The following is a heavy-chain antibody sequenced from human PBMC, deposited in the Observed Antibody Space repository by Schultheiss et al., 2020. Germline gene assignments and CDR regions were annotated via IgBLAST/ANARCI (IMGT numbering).Heavy chain of an antibody. J-gene: IGHJ4*02. CDR2: ISGSGGST. D-gene: IGHD2-15*01. CDR3: ARSLVVPFDY. CDR1: GFTVSSNY. Sequence: GGSLRLSCAASGFTVSSNYMSWVRQAPGKGLEWVSVISGSGGSTYYADSVKGRFTISRDNAKNSLYLQMNSLRAEDTAVYYCARSLVVPFDYWGQGTLVTVSS. V-gene: IGHV3-53*01.